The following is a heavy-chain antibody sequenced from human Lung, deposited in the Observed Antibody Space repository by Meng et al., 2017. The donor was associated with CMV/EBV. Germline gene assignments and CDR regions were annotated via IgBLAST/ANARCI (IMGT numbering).Heavy chain of an antibody. J-gene: IGHJ4*02. CDR2: IRHDGTNK. D-gene: IGHD3-16*01. CDR1: GFRFSSSG. V-gene: IGHV3-30*02. CDR3: AKDLLLFGGPNAYFDK. Sequence: LPCAASGFRFSSSGIHCVRQTPGKGLEWVAFIRHDGTNKFYGASVKGRFTISRDNSKSTVYLQMNSLRPEETALYYCAKDLLLFGGPNAYFDKWGKGXL.